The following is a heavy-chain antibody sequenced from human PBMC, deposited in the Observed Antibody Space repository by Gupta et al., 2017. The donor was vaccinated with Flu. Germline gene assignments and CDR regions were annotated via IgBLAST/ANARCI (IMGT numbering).Heavy chain of an antibody. D-gene: IGHD2-2*01. Sequence: YTMHWVRQAPGKGMQWVSLISWDGDSTYYADSVKGRFIIPRDNSKNSLFLQMNSLRTEDTALYYCSKTHCSSTSCLNYMDVWGRGTPVTVSS. V-gene: IGHV3-43*01. CDR2: ISWDGDST. CDR3: SKTHCSSTSCLNYMDV. CDR1: YT. J-gene: IGHJ6*03.